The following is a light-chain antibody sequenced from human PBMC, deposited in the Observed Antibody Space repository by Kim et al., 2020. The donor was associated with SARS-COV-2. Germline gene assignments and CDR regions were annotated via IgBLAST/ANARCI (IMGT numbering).Light chain of an antibody. CDR2: GKN. CDR1: SLRSYD. J-gene: IGLJ1*01. V-gene: IGLV3-19*01. Sequence: ALGQTVRITCQGDSLRSYDASWYQQKPGQAPVLVIYGKNNRPSGIPDRFSGSSSGNTASLTITGAQAEDEADYYCNSRDSSGNHQVFGTGTKVTVL. CDR3: NSRDSSGNHQV.